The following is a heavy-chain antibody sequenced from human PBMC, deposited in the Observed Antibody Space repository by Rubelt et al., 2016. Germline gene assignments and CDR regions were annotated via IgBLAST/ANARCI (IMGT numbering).Heavy chain of an antibody. V-gene: IGHV4-34*01. CDR2: INQFGST. Sequence: QVQLQQWGAGLLKPSETLALTCAVYGGSFSSYYWNWIRQPPGKGLEWIGEINQFGSTNYNPSLTSRVIISLDTSKSQFSLSLSSVTAADTAVYYCARGHASSGTYPGWGQGTLATVSS. D-gene: IGHD6-19*01. CDR1: GGSFSSYY. J-gene: IGHJ4*02. CDR3: ARGHASSGTYPG.